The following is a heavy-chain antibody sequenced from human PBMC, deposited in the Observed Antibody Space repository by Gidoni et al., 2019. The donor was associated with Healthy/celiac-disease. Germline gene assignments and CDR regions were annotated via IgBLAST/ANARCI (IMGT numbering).Heavy chain of an antibody. Sequence: SSYAMHWVRQAPGKGLERVAVISYDGSNKYYADSVKCRFTISRDNSKNTLYLQMNSLRAKDTAVYYCAGGGSSGYYSLGGLFDYWGQGTLVTVSS. V-gene: IGHV3-30-3*01. CDR1: SSYA. CDR3: AGGGSSGYYSLGGLFDY. J-gene: IGHJ4*02. D-gene: IGHD3-22*01. CDR2: ISYDGSNK.